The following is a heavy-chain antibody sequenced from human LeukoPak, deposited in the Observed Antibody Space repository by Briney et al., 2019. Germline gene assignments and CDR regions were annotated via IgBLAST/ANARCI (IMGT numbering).Heavy chain of an antibody. V-gene: IGHV1-69*13. CDR3: ATARSYYKYFQY. CDR2: IIPIFGTA. D-gene: IGHD1-26*01. J-gene: IGHJ1*01. Sequence: ASVKVSCKASGGTFSSYAISWVRQAPGQGLEWMGGIIPIFGTANYAQKFQGRVTITADESTSTAYMELSSLRSEDTAVYYCATARSYYKYFQYWGQGTLVTVSS. CDR1: GGTFSSYA.